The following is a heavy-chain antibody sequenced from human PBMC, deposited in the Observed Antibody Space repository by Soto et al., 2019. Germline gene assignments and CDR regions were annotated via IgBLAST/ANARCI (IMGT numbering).Heavy chain of an antibody. V-gene: IGHV3-23*01. CDR2: IDGGGGST. CDR3: AKVRPGFDY. J-gene: IGHJ4*02. Sequence: GSLRLSCAASGFDFSDSWMNWVRQAPGKGLEWVSIIDGGGGSTYYVDSVKGRFTISRDNSKNTLYLQMNSLRAEDTAVYYCAKVRPGFDYWGQGTLVTVSS. CDR1: GFDFSDSW.